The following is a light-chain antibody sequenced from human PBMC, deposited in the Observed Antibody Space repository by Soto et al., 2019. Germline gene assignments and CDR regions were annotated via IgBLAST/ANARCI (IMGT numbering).Light chain of an antibody. J-gene: IGKJ1*01. CDR2: DAS. CDR3: QQFIDRWT. CDR1: QSINNR. Sequence: IQMTQSPSTLSASIGDRVTITCRASQSINNRLAWYQQMPGKAPNLLIKDASSLESGVPSRFRGSSSETEFSLAISGLQTDDFATYYCQQFIDRWTFGQGTKVDIK. V-gene: IGKV1-5*01.